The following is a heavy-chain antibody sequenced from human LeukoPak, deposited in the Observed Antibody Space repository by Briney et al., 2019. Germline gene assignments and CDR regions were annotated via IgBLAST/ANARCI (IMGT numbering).Heavy chain of an antibody. J-gene: IGHJ4*02. Sequence: GGSLRLSCAASGFTFSSYGMSWVRQAPGKGLEWVSAISGSGGSTYYADSVRGRFTISRDNSKNTLYLQMNSLRAEDTAVYYCARVVPPTDYGSGSYFWDPYYFDYWGQGTLVTVSS. CDR3: ARVVPPTDYGSGSYFWDPYYFDY. CDR2: ISGSGGST. D-gene: IGHD3-10*01. V-gene: IGHV3-23*01. CDR1: GFTFSSYG.